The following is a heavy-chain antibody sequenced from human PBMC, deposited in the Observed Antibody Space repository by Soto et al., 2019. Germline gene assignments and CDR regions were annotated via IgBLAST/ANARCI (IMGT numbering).Heavy chain of an antibody. V-gene: IGHV3-23*01. CDR1: GFTFSSYA. J-gene: IGHJ6*01. CDR3: AKVNSPPYYYGSGSFYYYYGMDV. Sequence: EVQLLESGGGLVQPGGSLRLSCAASGFTFSSYAMSWVRQAPGKGLEWVSAISGSGGSTYYADSVKGRFTISRDNSKNTLYLQMNSLRAEDTAVYYCAKVNSPPYYYGSGSFYYYYGMDVW. D-gene: IGHD3-10*01. CDR2: ISGSGGST.